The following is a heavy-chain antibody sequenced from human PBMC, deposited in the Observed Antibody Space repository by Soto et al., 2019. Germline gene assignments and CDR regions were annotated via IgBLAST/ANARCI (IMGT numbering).Heavy chain of an antibody. V-gene: IGHV3-21*01. J-gene: IGHJ3*02. D-gene: IGHD3-3*01. CDR1: GLTFSSYS. CDR3: SRVGTTSFGAVTNDFDI. Sequence: GGSLRLSCAASGLTFSSYSMNWVRQAPGKGLEWVSSISGSSGYIYYADSVKGRFTISRDNAKNSLYLQMNNLRGEDTAVYYCSRVGTTSFGAVTNDFDIWGQGTMVTVSS. CDR2: ISGSSGYI.